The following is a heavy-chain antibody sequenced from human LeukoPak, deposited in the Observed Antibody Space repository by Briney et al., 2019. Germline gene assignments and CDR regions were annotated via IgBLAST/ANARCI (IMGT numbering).Heavy chain of an antibody. Sequence: GGSLRLSCAASGFTFSSYWMSWVRQAPGKGLEGVANIKQDGSEKYYVDSVKGRFTISRDNAKNSLYLQMNSLRAEDTAVYYCARAKSGVSRWLQSIWGQGTLSPSPQ. J-gene: IGHJ4*02. D-gene: IGHD5-24*01. CDR3: ARAKSGVSRWLQSI. CDR1: GFTFSSYW. CDR2: IKQDGSEK. V-gene: IGHV3-7*01.